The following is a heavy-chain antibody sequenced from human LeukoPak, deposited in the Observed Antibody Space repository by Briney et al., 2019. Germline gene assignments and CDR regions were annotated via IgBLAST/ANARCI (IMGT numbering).Heavy chain of an antibody. D-gene: IGHD3-22*01. CDR3: ARRAMIVVVHNWFDP. J-gene: IGHJ5*02. CDR1: GFTFSSDW. Sequence: GGSLRLSCAASGFTFSSDWMSWVRQAPGKGLEWMANIKQDGSEKYYVDSVKGRFTISRDNAKNSLYLQMNSLRAEDTAVYYCARRAMIVVVHNWFDPWGQGTLVTVSS. V-gene: IGHV3-7*01. CDR2: IKQDGSEK.